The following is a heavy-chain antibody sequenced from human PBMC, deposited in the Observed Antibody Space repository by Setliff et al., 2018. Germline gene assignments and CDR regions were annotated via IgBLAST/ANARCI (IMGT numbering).Heavy chain of an antibody. CDR3: ARSAGIAAGTAVGDGLDY. CDR1: GYSISNGYY. D-gene: IGHD6-13*01. CDR2: IYHSGST. Sequence: SETLSLTCAVSGYSISNGYYWGWIRQPPGKGLEWIGSIYHSGSTYYNPSLTSRVTISVDTSKNQFSLNLSSVTAADTAVYYCARSAGIAAGTAVGDGLDYWGQGTLVTVSS. J-gene: IGHJ4*02. V-gene: IGHV4-38-2*01.